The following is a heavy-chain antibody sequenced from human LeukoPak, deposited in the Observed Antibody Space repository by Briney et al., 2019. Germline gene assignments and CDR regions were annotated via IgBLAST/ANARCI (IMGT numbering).Heavy chain of an antibody. D-gene: IGHD2-2*01. CDR3: ARDKYCSSTSCYYYYYYGMDV. V-gene: IGHV1-18*01. J-gene: IGHJ6*02. CDR1: GYTFTSYG. Sequence: ASVKVSCKASGYTFTSYGISWVRQAPGQGLEWMGWISAYNGNTNYAQKLQGGVTMTTDTSTSTAYMELRSLRSDDTAVYYCARDKYCSSTSCYYYYYYGMDVWGQGTTVTVSS. CDR2: ISAYNGNT.